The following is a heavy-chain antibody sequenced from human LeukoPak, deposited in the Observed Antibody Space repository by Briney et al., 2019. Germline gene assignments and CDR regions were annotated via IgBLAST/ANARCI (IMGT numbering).Heavy chain of an antibody. D-gene: IGHD1-26*01. J-gene: IGHJ4*02. V-gene: IGHV4-39*01. CDR1: RGSISSSSHY. CDR2: IYYSGST. CDR3: ASGSYYPYYFDY. Sequence: SETLSLTCTVSRGSISSSSHYWGWLRQPPGKRLEWMGSIYYSGSTYYNLSLKGRVTISIDTSKNQFSLKLSSVTAADTAFYYCASGSYYPYYFDYWGQGTLVTVSS.